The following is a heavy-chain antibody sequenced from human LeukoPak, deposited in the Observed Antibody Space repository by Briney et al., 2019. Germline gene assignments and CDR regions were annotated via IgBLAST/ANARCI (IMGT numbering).Heavy chain of an antibody. CDR3: ARAVDY. Sequence: NPSETLSLTCAVYGGSFSGYYWSWIRQPPGKGLEWIGEINHSGSTNYNPSLKSRVTISVDTSKNQFSLKLSSVTAADTAVYYCARAVDYWGQGTLVTVSS. CDR1: GGSFSGYY. J-gene: IGHJ4*02. V-gene: IGHV4-34*01. CDR2: INHSGST.